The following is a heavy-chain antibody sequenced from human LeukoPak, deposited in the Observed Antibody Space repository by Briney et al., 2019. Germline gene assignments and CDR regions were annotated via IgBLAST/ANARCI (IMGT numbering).Heavy chain of an antibody. V-gene: IGHV1-46*01. Sequence: ASVKVSCKASGYTFTNYYIHWVRQAPGQGLECMGIINPSGGSTSYAQKFQGRVTMTRDMSTSTVYMELSSLRSEDTAVYYCARGGVTDRQRAPPKEWFDPWGQGTLVTVSS. CDR3: ARGGVTDRQRAPPKEWFDP. J-gene: IGHJ5*02. CDR1: GYTFTNYY. CDR2: INPSGGST. D-gene: IGHD3-10*01.